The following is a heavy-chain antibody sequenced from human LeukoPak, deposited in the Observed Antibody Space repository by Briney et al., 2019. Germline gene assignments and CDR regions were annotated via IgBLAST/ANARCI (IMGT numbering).Heavy chain of an antibody. CDR1: GYSFTSYW. J-gene: IGHJ4*02. Sequence: GESLKISCNGSGYSFTSYWISWVRQLPGKGLEWMGIIYPGDSDTRYSPSFQGQVTISADKSISTAYLQWGSLKASDTAMYYCATQRLGGSFGDWGQGTLVTVSS. CDR2: IYPGDSDT. V-gene: IGHV5-51*01. CDR3: ATQRLGGSFGD. D-gene: IGHD3-10*01.